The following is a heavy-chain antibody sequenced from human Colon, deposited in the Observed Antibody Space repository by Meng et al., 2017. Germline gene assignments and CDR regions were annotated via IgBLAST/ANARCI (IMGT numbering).Heavy chain of an antibody. D-gene: IGHD2-21*02. CDR2: IHHGGTT. CDR1: GGSISSNYW. Sequence: VQLPGPGPGLVKPSGTLSLTCAVSGGSISSNYWWSWVRQSPKKGLEWIGEIHHGGTTNYNPSLKSRVTISVDTSNNQFSLKLTSMTAADAAIYYCARVNGDFDEAWFDPWGQGTLVTVSS. V-gene: IGHV4-4*02. CDR3: ARVNGDFDEAWFDP. J-gene: IGHJ5*02.